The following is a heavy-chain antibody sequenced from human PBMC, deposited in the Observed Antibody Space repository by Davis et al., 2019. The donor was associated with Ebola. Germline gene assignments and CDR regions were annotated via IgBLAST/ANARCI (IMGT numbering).Heavy chain of an antibody. J-gene: IGHJ4*02. D-gene: IGHD3-22*01. CDR2: VSYDGINE. CDR3: AKRELVITRGYFDY. Sequence: GESLKISCAASGFTFSSHGMHWVRQAPGKGLEWVAVVSYDGINEYYADSVKGRFTISRDNSKNTLYLQMNSLRAEDTAVYYCAKRELVITRGYFDYWGQGTLVTVSS. V-gene: IGHV3-30*18. CDR1: GFTFSSHG.